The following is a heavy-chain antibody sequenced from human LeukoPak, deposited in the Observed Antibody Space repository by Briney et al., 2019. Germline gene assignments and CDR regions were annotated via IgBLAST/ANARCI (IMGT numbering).Heavy chain of an antibody. V-gene: IGHV1-18*01. D-gene: IGHD6-13*01. J-gene: IGHJ4*02. CDR2: ISAYNGNT. Sequence: ASVKVSCKASGYTFTSYGISWVRQAPGQGLEWMGWISAYNGNTHYAQKFQGRVTITADKSTSTAYMELSSLRSEDTAVYYCARGGEGYSSSWYDWGQGTLVTVSS. CDR1: GYTFTSYG. CDR3: ARGGEGYSSSWYD.